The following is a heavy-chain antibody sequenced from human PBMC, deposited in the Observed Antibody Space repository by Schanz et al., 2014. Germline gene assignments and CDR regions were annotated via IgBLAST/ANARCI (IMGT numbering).Heavy chain of an antibody. CDR2: ISAYNGNT. CDR1: GYTFTGHY. Sequence: QVQLVQSGAEVKKPGASVKVSCKASGYTFTGHYMHWVRQAPGQGLEWMGWISAYNGNTNYAQKLQGRVTMTTDTSTSTAYMELSSLRSEDTAVYYCATCSGGTCHAKPVLDNWGQGTLVTVSS. D-gene: IGHD2-15*01. V-gene: IGHV1-18*04. J-gene: IGHJ4*02. CDR3: ATCSGGTCHAKPVLDN.